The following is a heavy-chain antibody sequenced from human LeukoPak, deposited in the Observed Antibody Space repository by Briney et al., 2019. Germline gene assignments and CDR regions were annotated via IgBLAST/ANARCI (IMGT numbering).Heavy chain of an antibody. CDR3: ARIDGDYVWWFDP. J-gene: IGHJ5*02. CDR1: GDSISEYY. V-gene: IGHV4-4*07. Sequence: SETLSLTCTVSGDSISEYYWSWIRQPAGKGLEWIGRIYTSGTINYSPSLKSRVAISVDKSKNQFSLKLTSVTAADTAVYYCARIDGDYVWWFDPWGQGTLVTVSP. D-gene: IGHD3-16*01. CDR2: IYTSGTI.